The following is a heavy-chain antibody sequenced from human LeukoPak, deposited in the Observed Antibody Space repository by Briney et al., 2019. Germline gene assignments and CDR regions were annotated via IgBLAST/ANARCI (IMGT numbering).Heavy chain of an antibody. V-gene: IGHV1-2*02. Sequence: GASVKVSCKASGYTFTSYYMHWVRQAPGQGLEWMGWVNPNSGGTNYAQKFQGRVTMTRDTSISTAYMELSRLRSDDTAVYYCAREISNWKGNWFDPWGEGTLVTVSS. CDR1: GYTFTSYY. J-gene: IGHJ5*02. CDR3: AREISNWKGNWFDP. CDR2: VNPNSGGT. D-gene: IGHD1-1*01.